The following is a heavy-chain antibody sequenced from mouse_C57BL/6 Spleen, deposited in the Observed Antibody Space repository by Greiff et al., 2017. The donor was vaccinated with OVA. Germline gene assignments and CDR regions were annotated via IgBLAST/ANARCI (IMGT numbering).Heavy chain of an antibody. CDR3: ATHRGTGMDYFDY. D-gene: IGHD4-1*01. V-gene: IGHV1-50*01. J-gene: IGHJ2*01. CDR1: GYTFTSYW. Sequence: QVQLQQPGAELVKPGASVKLSCKASGYTFTSYWMQWVKQRPGQGLEWIGEIDPSDSYTNYNQKFKGKATLTVDTSSSTAYMQLSSLTSEDSAVYYCATHRGTGMDYFDYWGQGTTLTVSS. CDR2: IDPSDSYT.